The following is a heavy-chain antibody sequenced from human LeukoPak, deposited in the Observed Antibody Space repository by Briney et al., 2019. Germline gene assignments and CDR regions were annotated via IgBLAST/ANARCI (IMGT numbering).Heavy chain of an antibody. J-gene: IGHJ3*02. CDR2: IIPIFGTA. V-gene: IGHV1-69*13. CDR3: ASRPMTTDAFDI. Sequence: SVKVSCKASGGTFSSYAISWVRQAPGQGLEWMGGIIPIFGTANYAQKFQGRVTITADESTSTTYMELSSLRSEDTAVYYCASRPMTTDAFDIWGQGTMVTVSS. CDR1: GGTFSSYA. D-gene: IGHD3-22*01.